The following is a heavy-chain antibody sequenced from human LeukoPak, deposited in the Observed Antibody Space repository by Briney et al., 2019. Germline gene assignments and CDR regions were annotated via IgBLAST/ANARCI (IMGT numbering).Heavy chain of an antibody. D-gene: IGHD3-22*01. J-gene: IGHJ4*02. Sequence: SQTLSLTCTVSGGSISSGDYYWSWIRQPPGKGLEWIVYIYYSGSTYYNPSLKSRVTISVDTSKNQFSLKLSSVTAADTAVYYCARRHYYDSSGYDYWGQGTLVTVSS. CDR2: IYYSGST. CDR3: ARRHYYDSSGYDY. CDR1: GGSISSGDYY. V-gene: IGHV4-30-4*08.